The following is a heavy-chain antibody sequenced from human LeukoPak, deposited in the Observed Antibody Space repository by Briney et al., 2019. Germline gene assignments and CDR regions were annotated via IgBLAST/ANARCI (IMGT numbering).Heavy chain of an antibody. J-gene: IGHJ4*02. CDR3: AKDSGAAAHTDY. CDR2: ISYDGSNK. CDR1: GFTFSSYG. Sequence: GGSLRLSCAASGFTFSSYGMHWVRQAPGKGLEWVAVISYDGSNKYYADSVKGRFTISRDNSKNTLYLQMNSLRAEDTAVYYCAKDSGAAAHTDYWGQGALVTVSS. D-gene: IGHD6-13*01. V-gene: IGHV3-30*18.